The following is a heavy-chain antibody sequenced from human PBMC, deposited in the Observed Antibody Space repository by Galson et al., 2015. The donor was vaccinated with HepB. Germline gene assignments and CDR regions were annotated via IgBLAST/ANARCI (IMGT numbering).Heavy chain of an antibody. J-gene: IGHJ4*02. CDR1: GFTFSSYA. V-gene: IGHV3-23*01. CDR3: AKVKNIVVVPAATPTFDY. CDR2: ISGSGGST. D-gene: IGHD2-2*02. Sequence: SLRLSCAASGFTFSSYAMSWVRQAPGKGLEWVSAISGSGGSTYYADSVKGRFTISRDNSKNTLYLQMNSLRAEDTAVYYCAKVKNIVVVPAATPTFDYWGQGTLVTVSS.